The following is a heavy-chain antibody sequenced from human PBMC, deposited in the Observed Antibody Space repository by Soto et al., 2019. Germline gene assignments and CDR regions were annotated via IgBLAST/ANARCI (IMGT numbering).Heavy chain of an antibody. Sequence: QVQLVQSGAEVKKPGASVKVSCKASGYTFTSYDINWVRQATGQGLEWMGWINPNNGNTGYAQNLQGRVTMTRDTSISTAYMELSSLRSEDTAVYFCARTSSGTREGFDPWGQGTLVTVSS. CDR1: GYTFTSYD. V-gene: IGHV1-8*01. D-gene: IGHD1-7*01. CDR3: ARTSSGTREGFDP. CDR2: INPNNGNT. J-gene: IGHJ5*02.